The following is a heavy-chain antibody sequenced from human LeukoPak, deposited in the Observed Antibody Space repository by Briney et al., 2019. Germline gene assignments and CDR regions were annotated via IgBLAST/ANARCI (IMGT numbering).Heavy chain of an antibody. Sequence: PSEILSLTCAVSGGSISSGSYYWSWIRQPPGKGLEWIGEINHSGSTNYNPSLKSRVTISVDTSKNQFSLKLSSVTAADTAVYYCARVTIFGVFDYWGQGTLVTVSS. D-gene: IGHD3-3*01. V-gene: IGHV4-39*07. J-gene: IGHJ4*02. CDR1: GGSISSGSYY. CDR2: INHSGST. CDR3: ARVTIFGVFDY.